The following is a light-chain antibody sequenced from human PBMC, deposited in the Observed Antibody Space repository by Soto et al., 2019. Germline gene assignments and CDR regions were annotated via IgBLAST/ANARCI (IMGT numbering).Light chain of an antibody. CDR3: QQYNNWLRT. V-gene: IGKV3-15*01. Sequence: EIVMTQSPATLSVSPGERATLSCRASQSVSSNLAWYQQKPGQAPRLLIYGASTRATGIPARFSGSGSGTEFTLTISGLQSEDFAVYYCQQYNNWLRTVGQGTRMEIK. J-gene: IGKJ5*01. CDR2: GAS. CDR1: QSVSSN.